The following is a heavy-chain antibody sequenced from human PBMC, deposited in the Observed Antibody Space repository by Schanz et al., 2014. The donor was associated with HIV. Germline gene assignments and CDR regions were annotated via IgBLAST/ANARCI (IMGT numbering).Heavy chain of an antibody. V-gene: IGHV3-7*01. Sequence: EVQLVESGGGLVQPGGSLRLSCVASGVTFSNYWMTWVRHVSGKGLEWVANIKQDGTEMYYVDSVKGRFTISRDNAKNTLYLQMNSLRAEDTAVYYCARVHYYASGSYYTESGAFDIWGQGTMVTVSS. J-gene: IGHJ3*02. CDR1: GVTFSNYW. CDR2: IKQDGTEM. CDR3: ARVHYYASGSYYTESGAFDI. D-gene: IGHD3-10*01.